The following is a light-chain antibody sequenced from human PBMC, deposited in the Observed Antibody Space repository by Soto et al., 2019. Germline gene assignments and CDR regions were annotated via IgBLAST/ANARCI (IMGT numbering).Light chain of an antibody. CDR1: SSNIGAGYD. J-gene: IGLJ2*01. Sequence: QSVLTQPPSVSVAPGQRVTISCTGSSSNIGAGYDVHWYQQLPGPAPKLLIYGNSNRPSGVPDRFSGSKSGTSASLAITGLQAEDEAEYYCQSYDSSLSGYVVFGGGTKLTVL. CDR2: GNS. CDR3: QSYDSSLSGYVV. V-gene: IGLV1-40*01.